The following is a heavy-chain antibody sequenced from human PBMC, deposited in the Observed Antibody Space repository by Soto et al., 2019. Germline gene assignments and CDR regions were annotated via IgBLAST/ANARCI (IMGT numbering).Heavy chain of an antibody. D-gene: IGHD6-13*01. J-gene: IGHJ6*02. Sequence: SQTLSLTCAISGDSVSSNSAAWNWIRQSPSRGLEWLGRTYYRSKWYNDYAVSVKSRITINPDTSKNQFSLQLNSVTPEDTAVYYCARDPAAAGTRDYYYGMDVWGQGTTVTVS. CDR2: TYYRSKWYN. CDR3: ARDPAAAGTRDYYYGMDV. CDR1: GDSVSSNSAA. V-gene: IGHV6-1*01.